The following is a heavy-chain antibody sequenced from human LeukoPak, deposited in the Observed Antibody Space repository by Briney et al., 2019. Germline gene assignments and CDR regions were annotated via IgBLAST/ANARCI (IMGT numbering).Heavy chain of an antibody. CDR3: AKEIGGYSSGPYAFDI. D-gene: IGHD6-19*01. V-gene: IGHV3-23*01. CDR2: ISGSGGST. CDR1: GFTFSSYA. J-gene: IGHJ3*02. Sequence: GGSLRLSCAASGFTFSSYAMSWVRQAPGKGLEWVSAISGSGGSTYYADSVKGRFTISRDNSKNTLYLQMNSLRAEDTAVYYCAKEIGGYSSGPYAFDIWGQGTMVTVSS.